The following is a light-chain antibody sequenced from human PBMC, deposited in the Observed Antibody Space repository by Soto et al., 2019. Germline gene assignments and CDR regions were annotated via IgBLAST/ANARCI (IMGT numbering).Light chain of an antibody. J-gene: IGLJ2*01. CDR1: SSNIGAGYD. CDR3: QSYDSSLSVV. V-gene: IGLV1-40*01. Sequence: QLVLTQPPSVSGAPGQRVTISCTGSSSNIGAGYDVHWYQQLPGTAPKLLIYGNSNRPSGVPDRFSGSKSGTSASLAITGLQAEDEADYYCQSYDSSLSVVFGGGTKATVL. CDR2: GNS.